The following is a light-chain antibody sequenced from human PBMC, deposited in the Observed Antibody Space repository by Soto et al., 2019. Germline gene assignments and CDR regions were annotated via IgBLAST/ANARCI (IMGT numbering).Light chain of an antibody. CDR3: SSFTTITTLEV. Sequence: QSVLTQPASVSGSPGQSITISCTGTSSDIGGYNYVSWYQQHPGKAPKLMIYGVSNRPSGVSDRFSGSKSGNTASLTISGLQAEDEAAYYCSSFTTITTLEVFGGGTKVTVL. J-gene: IGLJ3*02. CDR2: GVS. V-gene: IGLV2-14*01. CDR1: SSDIGGYNY.